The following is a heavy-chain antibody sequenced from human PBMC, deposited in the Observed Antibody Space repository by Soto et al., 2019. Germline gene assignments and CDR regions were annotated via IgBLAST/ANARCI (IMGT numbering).Heavy chain of an antibody. CDR2: ISSSGSTI. CDR3: AREDYGDYFDY. CDR1: GFTFSSYE. Sequence: GGSLRLSCAASGFTFSSYEMNWVRQAPGKGLEWVSYISSSGSTIYYADSVKGRFTISRDNAKNSLYLQMNSLRAEDTAVYYCAREDYGDYFDYWGQGTLVTVSS. V-gene: IGHV3-48*03. D-gene: IGHD4-17*01. J-gene: IGHJ4*02.